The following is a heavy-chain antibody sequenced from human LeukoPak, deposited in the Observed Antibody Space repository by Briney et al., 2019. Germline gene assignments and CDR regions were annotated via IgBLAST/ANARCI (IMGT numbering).Heavy chain of an antibody. J-gene: IGHJ4*02. CDR2: IIPIFGTA. CDR1: GGTLSSYA. Sequence: ASVKVSCKASGGTLSSYAISWVRQAPGQGLEWMGGIIPIFGTANYAQKFQGRVTTTADESTSTAYMELSSLRSEDTAVYYCARDRRILEGYYFDYWGQGTLVTVSS. CDR3: ARDRRILEGYYFDY. V-gene: IGHV1-69*13. D-gene: IGHD5-24*01.